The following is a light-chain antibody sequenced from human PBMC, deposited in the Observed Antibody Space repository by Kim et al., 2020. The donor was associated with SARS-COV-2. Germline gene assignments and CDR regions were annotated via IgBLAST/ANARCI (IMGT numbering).Light chain of an antibody. J-gene: IGKJ2*01. Sequence: EIVMTQSPATLSVSPGESVTLSCRASQTVRSNLAWYQQKPGQAPRLLIYGASVRATTVPARFTGSGSGTEFILTFSSLQSEDFAVYYCQQYNDWPYTFGQGTKLEI. V-gene: IGKV3-15*01. CDR2: GAS. CDR3: QQYNDWPYT. CDR1: QTVRSN.